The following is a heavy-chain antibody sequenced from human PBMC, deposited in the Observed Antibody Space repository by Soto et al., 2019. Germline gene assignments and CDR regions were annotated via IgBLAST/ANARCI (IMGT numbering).Heavy chain of an antibody. Sequence: QLQLQESGPGLVKPSETLSLTCTVSGGSISSSSYYWGWIRQPPGKGLEWIGSIYYSGSTYYNPSFKSRVTISVDTSKNQFSLKLSSVTAADTAVYYCARHGRYCSGGRCYSKVSIPYWFDPWGQGTLGTVSS. CDR2: IYYSGST. CDR1: GGSISSSSYY. V-gene: IGHV4-39*01. J-gene: IGHJ5*02. CDR3: ARHGRYCSGGRCYSKVSIPYWFDP. D-gene: IGHD2-15*01.